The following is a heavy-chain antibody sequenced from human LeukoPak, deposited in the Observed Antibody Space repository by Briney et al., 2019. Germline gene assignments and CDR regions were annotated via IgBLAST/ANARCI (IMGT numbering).Heavy chain of an antibody. CDR2: ISPNTGAT. J-gene: IGHJ4*02. CDR1: GHTVTRYY. CDR3: ARVRDGFGWVSPFYFEF. Sequence: GASVKVSCNPSGHTVTRYYLHCVRQAPGQALEWMGWISPNTGATIYAQNFQGRVTMSRDTSISTAYMDLSSLRSDDTAVYYCARVRDGFGWVSPFYFEFWGQGTLVTVSS. D-gene: IGHD6-19*01. V-gene: IGHV1-2*02.